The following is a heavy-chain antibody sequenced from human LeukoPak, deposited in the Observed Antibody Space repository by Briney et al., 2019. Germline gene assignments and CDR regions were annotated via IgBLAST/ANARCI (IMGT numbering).Heavy chain of an antibody. CDR2: INHSGST. Sequence: PSETLSLTCGVSGGSFSGYYWNWIRQPPGKGLEWIGEINHSGSTNYNPSLKSRVTISVDTSKNQFSLKLSSVPAADTAVYYCASIPGYSSGWIDYWGQGTLVTVSS. D-gene: IGHD6-19*01. V-gene: IGHV4-34*01. J-gene: IGHJ4*02. CDR1: GGSFSGYY. CDR3: ASIPGYSSGWIDY.